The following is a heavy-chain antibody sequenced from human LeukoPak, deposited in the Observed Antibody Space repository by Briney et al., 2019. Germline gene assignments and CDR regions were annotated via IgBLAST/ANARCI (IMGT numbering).Heavy chain of an antibody. V-gene: IGHV3-30*02. CDR1: GFTFGSSG. CDR3: AKEKTIAAAGYGMDV. CDR2: VRNDGTTK. D-gene: IGHD6-13*01. Sequence: GGSLSLSCTASGFTFGSSGMHWVRQAPGKGLEWVAFVRNDGTTKYYAESVKGRSTISRDDSKNTLYLQMNSLRAEDTAVYYCAKEKTIAAAGYGMDVWGQGTTVTVSS. J-gene: IGHJ6*02.